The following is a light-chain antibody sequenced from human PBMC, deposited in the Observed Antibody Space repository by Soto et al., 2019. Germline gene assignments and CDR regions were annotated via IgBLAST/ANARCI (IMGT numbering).Light chain of an antibody. CDR1: QSVNRN. CDR2: GAS. Sequence: EIVMTQSPATLSVSPGERATLSCRASQSVNRNLAWYQQKPGQAPRLLIYGASTRATGIPARFSGSGSGTEFTLTISILQSEDFAVYYCQEYDNWPLYTFGQGTKVEIK. V-gene: IGKV3-15*01. J-gene: IGKJ2*01. CDR3: QEYDNWPLYT.